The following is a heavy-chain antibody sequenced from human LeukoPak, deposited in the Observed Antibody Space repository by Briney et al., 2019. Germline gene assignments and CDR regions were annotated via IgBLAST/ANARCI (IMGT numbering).Heavy chain of an antibody. J-gene: IGHJ4*02. CDR2: INHSGST. CDR3: ARVRGYGGNPGY. V-gene: IGHV4-34*01. Sequence: SETLSLTCAVYGGSFSGYYWSWIRQPPGKGLEWIGEINHSGSTNYNPSLKSRVTISVDTSKNQFSLKLSSVTAADTAVYYCARVRGYGGNPGYWGQGTLVTVSS. D-gene: IGHD4-23*01. CDR1: GGSFSGYY.